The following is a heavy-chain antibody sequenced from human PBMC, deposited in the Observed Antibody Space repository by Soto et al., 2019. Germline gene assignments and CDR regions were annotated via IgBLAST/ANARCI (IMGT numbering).Heavy chain of an antibody. CDR2: IDSDGSGV. J-gene: IGHJ4*02. Sequence: EVQLVESGGGLVQPGGSLTLSCAASGFTFSNFWMHWVRQAPGKGLVWVSRIDSDGSGVTYADSVRGRFTISRDNAKNTLYLQMNTLRAEDTAIYYCARDKSGPADYWGQGTLVTVSS. CDR3: ARDKSGPADY. CDR1: GFTFSNFW. D-gene: IGHD5-12*01. V-gene: IGHV3-74*03.